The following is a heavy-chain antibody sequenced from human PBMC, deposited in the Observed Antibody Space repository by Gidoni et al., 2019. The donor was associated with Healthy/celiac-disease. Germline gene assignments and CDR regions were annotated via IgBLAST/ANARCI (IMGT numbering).Heavy chain of an antibody. CDR3: AVRLYYYDSSGYFDY. Sequence: QVQLQESGPGLVKPSETLSLTCTVSGYSISSGYYWGWIRQPPGKGLEWIGSIYHSGSTYYNPSLKSRVTISVDTSKNQFSLKLSSVTAADTAVYYCAVRLYYYDSSGYFDYWGQGTLVTVSS. D-gene: IGHD3-22*01. V-gene: IGHV4-38-2*02. CDR1: GYSISSGYY. J-gene: IGHJ4*02. CDR2: IYHSGST.